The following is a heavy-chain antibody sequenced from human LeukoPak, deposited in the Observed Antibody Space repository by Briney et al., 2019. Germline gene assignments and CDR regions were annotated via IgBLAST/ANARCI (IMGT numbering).Heavy chain of an antibody. Sequence: GESLKISCKGSGYSFTSYWIGWVRQMPGKGLEWMGIIYPGDSDTRHSPSFQGQVTISADKSISTAYLQWSSLKASDTAMYYCATTVTYGSGSYYSNGDWYFDLWGRGTLVTVSS. CDR2: IYPGDSDT. J-gene: IGHJ2*01. V-gene: IGHV5-51*01. D-gene: IGHD3-10*01. CDR1: GYSFTSYW. CDR3: ATTVTYGSGSYYSNGDWYFDL.